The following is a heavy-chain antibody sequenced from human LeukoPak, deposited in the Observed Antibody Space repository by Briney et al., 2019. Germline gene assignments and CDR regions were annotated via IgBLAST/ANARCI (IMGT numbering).Heavy chain of an antibody. V-gene: IGHV3-7*01. D-gene: IGHD3-3*01. CDR3: AGLRYYDFWSGYY. Sequence: GGSLRPSCAAYGFTFSGYWMSWVRQAPGKGLEWVANIKQDGSEKYYVDSVKGRFTISRDNAKNSLYLQMNSLRAEDTAVYYCAGLRYYDFWSGYYWGQGTLVTVSS. J-gene: IGHJ4*02. CDR1: GFTFSGYW. CDR2: IKQDGSEK.